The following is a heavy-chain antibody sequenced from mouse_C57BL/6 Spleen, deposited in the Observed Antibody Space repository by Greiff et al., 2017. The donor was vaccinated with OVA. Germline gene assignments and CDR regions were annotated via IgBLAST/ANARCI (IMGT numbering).Heavy chain of an antibody. J-gene: IGHJ1*03. Sequence: QVQLKESGPGLVQPSQSLSITCTVSGFSLTSYGVHWVRQSPGKGLEWLGVIWSGGSTDYNAAFISRLSISKDNSKSQVFFKMNSLQADDTAIYYCARDRAGTGYFDVWGTGTTVTVSS. V-gene: IGHV2-2*01. D-gene: IGHD4-1*01. CDR1: GFSLTSYG. CDR3: ARDRAGTGYFDV. CDR2: IWSGGST.